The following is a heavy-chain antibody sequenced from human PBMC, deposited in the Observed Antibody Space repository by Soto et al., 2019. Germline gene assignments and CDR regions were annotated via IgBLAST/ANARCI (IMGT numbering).Heavy chain of an antibody. Sequence: QVQLVQSGAEVKKPGASVKVSCKASGSTFTSYDINWVRQATGQGLEWMGWMNPNSGNTGFAQKFQGRVTMTRKTSISTAYMALRSPRSEDTAVYYCARGPQDILDHWGQGTLVTVSS. CDR3: ARGPQDILDH. J-gene: IGHJ4*02. CDR2: MNPNSGNT. D-gene: IGHD2-15*01. CDR1: GSTFTSYD. V-gene: IGHV1-8*01.